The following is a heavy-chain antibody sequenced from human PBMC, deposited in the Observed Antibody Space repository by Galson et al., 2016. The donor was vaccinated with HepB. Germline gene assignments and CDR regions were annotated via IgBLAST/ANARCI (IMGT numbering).Heavy chain of an antibody. CDR1: GGTFTTYP. J-gene: IGHJ3*02. D-gene: IGHD6-19*01. CDR3: ARPSSGWANDAFDI. Sequence: SCKASGGTFTTYPITWVRQAPGQGPECLGRIIPLLGIPKYAQKFQGRLTITADKSTSTTYMELTSLRSEDTAVYYCARPSSGWANDAFDIWGQGTMVTVSS. CDR2: IIPLLGIP. V-gene: IGHV1-69*02.